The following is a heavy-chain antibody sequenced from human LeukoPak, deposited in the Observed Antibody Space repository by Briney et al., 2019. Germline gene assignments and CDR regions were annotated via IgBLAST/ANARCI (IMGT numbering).Heavy chain of an antibody. CDR3: ARDKFIAVAGTFDY. J-gene: IGHJ4*02. CDR2: IYYSGST. Sequence: SETLSLTCTVSGGSISSSYYWGWIRQPPGKGLEWIGSIYYSGSTYYNPSLKSRVTISVDTSKNQFSLKLSSVTAADTAVYYCARDKFIAVAGTFDYWGQGTLVTVSS. D-gene: IGHD6-19*01. V-gene: IGHV4-39*02. CDR1: GGSISSSYY.